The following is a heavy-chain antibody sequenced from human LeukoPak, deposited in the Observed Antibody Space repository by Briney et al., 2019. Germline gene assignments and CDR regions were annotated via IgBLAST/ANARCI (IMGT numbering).Heavy chain of an antibody. CDR3: AKGHHLGVVMGNYFDY. CDR2: ISGSGSSI. V-gene: IGHV3-23*01. CDR1: GFTFSSYA. D-gene: IGHD3-3*01. Sequence: PGGSLRLSCAASGFTFSSYAMSWVRQAPGKGLEWVSAISGSGSSIYYADSVKGRFTISRDNSKNTLYLQMNSLRAKDTAVFYCAKGHHLGVVMGNYFDYWGQGTLVTVSS. J-gene: IGHJ4*02.